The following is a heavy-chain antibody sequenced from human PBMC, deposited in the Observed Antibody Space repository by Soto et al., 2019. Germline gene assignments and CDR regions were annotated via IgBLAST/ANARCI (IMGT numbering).Heavy chain of an antibody. CDR1: GFTFSSYW. J-gene: IGHJ6*02. V-gene: IGHV3-7*01. D-gene: IGHD6-6*01. Sequence: PGGSLRLSCAASGFTFSSYWMSWVRQAPGKGLEWVANIKQDGSEKYYVDSVKGRFTISRDSAKNSLYLQMNSLRAEDTAVYYCARRIAALTSDYYYGMDVWGQGTTVTVS. CDR3: ARRIAALTSDYYYGMDV. CDR2: IKQDGSEK.